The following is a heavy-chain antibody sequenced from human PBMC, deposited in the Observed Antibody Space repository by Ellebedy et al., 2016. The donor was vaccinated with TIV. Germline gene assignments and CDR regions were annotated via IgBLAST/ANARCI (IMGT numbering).Heavy chain of an antibody. D-gene: IGHD2-21*02. V-gene: IGHV3-30*03. Sequence: GESLKISCVASGFSFSTFGMHWVRQAPGKGPEWVAVISYDGNNKYYADSVKGRFTISRDNSKNTVYLEMNSLRAEDTAVYYCSREFHSSGDAGIFDMWGQGTMVIVSS. CDR3: SREFHSSGDAGIFDM. CDR1: GFSFSTFG. CDR2: ISYDGNNK. J-gene: IGHJ3*02.